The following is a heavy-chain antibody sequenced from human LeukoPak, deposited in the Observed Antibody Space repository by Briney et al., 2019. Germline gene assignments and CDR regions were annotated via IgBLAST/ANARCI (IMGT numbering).Heavy chain of an antibody. V-gene: IGHV5-51*01. J-gene: IGHJ4*02. CDR1: GYNFPTYW. D-gene: IGHD1-26*01. Sequence: GESLKISCKASGYNFPTYWIGWVRQMPGKGLEWMGIIYPGDSDTRYNPSFQGQVTISADRSISTTSLQWRSLKASDTATYYCARLSPGVGATAEYWGQGTLVTVSS. CDR2: IYPGDSDT. CDR3: ARLSPGVGATAEY.